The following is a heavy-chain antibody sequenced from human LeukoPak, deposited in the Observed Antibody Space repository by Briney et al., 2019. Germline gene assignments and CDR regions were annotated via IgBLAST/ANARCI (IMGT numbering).Heavy chain of an antibody. CDR1: GGSISSSSYY. CDR2: IYYSGST. D-gene: IGHD3-9*01. J-gene: IGHJ4*02. Sequence: SETLSLTCTVSGGSISSSSYYWGWIRQPPGKGLEWIGSIYYSGSTYYNTSLKSRVTMSVDTSKNQFSLKLSSATAADTAVYYCARGRRRYFDWTRAEFDYWGQGTLVTVSS. V-gene: IGHV4-39*01. CDR3: ARGRRRYFDWTRAEFDY.